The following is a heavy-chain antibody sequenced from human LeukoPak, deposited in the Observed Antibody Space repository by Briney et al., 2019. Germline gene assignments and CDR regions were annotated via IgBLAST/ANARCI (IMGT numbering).Heavy chain of an antibody. V-gene: IGHV4-39*01. D-gene: IGHD1-1*01. CDR3: ASQRDQSTGRTFDY. CDR1: GGSISSSHYY. J-gene: IGHJ4*02. CDR2: INDVGNT. Sequence: SETLSLTCTVSGGSISSSHYYWGWIRQTPGKGLEWIASINDVGNTYYNPSLKSRVSISVDTSKNQCSLRLSSVTAADTAVYYCASQRDQSTGRTFDYWGQGTLVTVS.